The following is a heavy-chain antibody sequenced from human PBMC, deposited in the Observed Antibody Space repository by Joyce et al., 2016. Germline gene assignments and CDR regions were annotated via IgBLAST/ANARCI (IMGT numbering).Heavy chain of an antibody. Sequence: EVQLVESGGGLIQPGGSLRLSCAASGFTVSNNYRTWVRQAPGKGLEWVSFICSGGDTYYADSVKGRFTISRDKNTLYLQMNSLRVEDTAVYYCARVPGFHWGQGTLVTVSS. CDR2: ICSGGDT. CDR1: GFTVSNNY. V-gene: IGHV3-53*01. J-gene: IGHJ4*02. CDR3: ARVPGFH.